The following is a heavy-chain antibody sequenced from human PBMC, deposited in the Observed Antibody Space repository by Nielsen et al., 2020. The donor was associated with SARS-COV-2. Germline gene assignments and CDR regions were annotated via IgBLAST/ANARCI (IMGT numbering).Heavy chain of an antibody. CDR1: GGSISSGGNY. D-gene: IGHD5-12*01. V-gene: IGHV4-31*03. CDR2: IYFSGRT. Sequence: LRLSCTVSGGSISSGGNYWSWIRHHPGKGLEWIGYIYFSGRTCYNPSPKSRVTISVDTSKNQFSLSLRSVTAADTAVYYCARESSGYDHYNYGMDVWGQGTTVTVSS. J-gene: IGHJ6*02. CDR3: ARESSGYDHYNYGMDV.